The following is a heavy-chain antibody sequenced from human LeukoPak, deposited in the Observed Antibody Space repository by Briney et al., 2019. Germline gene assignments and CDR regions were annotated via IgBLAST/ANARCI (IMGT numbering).Heavy chain of an antibody. J-gene: IGHJ4*02. CDR3: RRDGFSSMH. Sequence: GGSLRLSCAASGFTFSNAWMSWVRQAPGKGLEWVGRIKSKTDGGTIDYAAPVKSRFTISRDDSKNTMYLQINSLKTEDTAVYYCRRDGFSSMHWGQGTLVTVSS. D-gene: IGHD5-24*01. CDR1: GFTFSNAW. CDR2: IKSKTDGGTI. V-gene: IGHV3-15*01.